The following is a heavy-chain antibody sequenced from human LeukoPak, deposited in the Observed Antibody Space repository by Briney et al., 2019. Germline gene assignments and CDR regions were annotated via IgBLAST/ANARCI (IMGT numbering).Heavy chain of an antibody. V-gene: IGHV1-24*01. J-gene: IGHJ3*02. D-gene: IGHD2-2*01. CDR3: AAGYCSSTSCYAPHHDAFDI. Sequence: ASVKVSCKVSGYTPTALSMRWVRQPPGKGLEWMGGFEPEDGETIYAQKFQGTVTMTEDTSTDTAYMELSSLRSEDTAVYYCAAGYCSSTSCYAPHHDAFDIWGQGTMVTVSS. CDR1: GYTPTALS. CDR2: FEPEDGET.